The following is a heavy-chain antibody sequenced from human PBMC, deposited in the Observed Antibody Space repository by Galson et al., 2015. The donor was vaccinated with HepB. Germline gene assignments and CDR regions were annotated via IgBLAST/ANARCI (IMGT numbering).Heavy chain of an antibody. CDR2: IIPIFGTA. CDR3: ASLSTKTYCSGGSCYSSGWGDEYFQH. CDR1: GGTFSSYA. D-gene: IGHD2-15*01. V-gene: IGHV1-69*13. J-gene: IGHJ1*01. Sequence: SVKVSCKASGGTFSSYAISWVRQAPGQGLEWMGGIIPIFGTANYAQKFQGRVTITADESTSTAYMELSSLRSEDTAVYYCASLSTKTYCSGGSCYSSGWGDEYFQHWGQGTLVTVSS.